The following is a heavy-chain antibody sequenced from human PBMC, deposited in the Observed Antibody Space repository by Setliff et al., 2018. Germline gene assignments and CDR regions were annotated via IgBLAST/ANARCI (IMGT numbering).Heavy chain of an antibody. CDR2: MNPNSGNT. CDR3: ARADYSSSLHYFDC. Sequence: GASVKVSCKASGYTFTSYDINWVRQATGQGLEWMGWMNPNSGNTGYAQKFQGRVTMIRNTFTNTGYMVLRSLRSDDTAFYYCARADYSSSLHYFDCWGQGTLVTVSS. D-gene: IGHD6-13*01. CDR1: GYTFTSYD. J-gene: IGHJ4*02. V-gene: IGHV1-8*02.